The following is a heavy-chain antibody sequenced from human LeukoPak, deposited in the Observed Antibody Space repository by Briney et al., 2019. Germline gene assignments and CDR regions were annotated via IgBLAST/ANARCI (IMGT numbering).Heavy chain of an antibody. D-gene: IGHD7-27*01. CDR3: ARDKLGINAFDI. CDR1: GGTFSSYA. CDR2: IIPIFGTA. J-gene: IGHJ3*02. V-gene: IGHV1-69*05. Sequence: SVKVSCKASGGTFSSYAISWVRQAPGQGLEWMGGIIPIFGTANYAQKFQGRVTITTDESTSTAYMELSSLRSEDTAVYYCARDKLGINAFDIWGQGTMVTVSS.